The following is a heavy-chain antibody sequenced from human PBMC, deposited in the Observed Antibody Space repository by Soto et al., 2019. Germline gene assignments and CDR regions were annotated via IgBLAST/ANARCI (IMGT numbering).Heavy chain of an antibody. V-gene: IGHV4-39*01. D-gene: IGHD2-15*01. J-gene: IGHJ5*02. CDR3: ARQVGCSGGSCYSGRNWFDP. CDR1: GGSISSSNFY. CDR2: IYYTGST. Sequence: QLQLQESGPGLVKPSETLSLTCSVSGGSISSSNFYWGWIRQPPGKGLEWIGSIYYTGSTYYNPSLKSRVTISVDTSNSQFSLMLSSVTAADTAVYYCARQVGCSGGSCYSGRNWFDPWGQGTLVTVSS.